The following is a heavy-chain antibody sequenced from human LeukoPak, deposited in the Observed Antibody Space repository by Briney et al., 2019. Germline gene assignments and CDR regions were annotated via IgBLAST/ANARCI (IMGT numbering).Heavy chain of an antibody. J-gene: IGHJ6*04. Sequence: GGSLRLSCAASGFPFSSYWISWVRQPPGKGLEWVANINEDGSVQDYVDAVKGRFTISRDNAKNSLYLEINSLRVDDTAVYYCVGQLLRAVWGKGTTVTVSS. D-gene: IGHD2-2*01. CDR1: GFPFSSYW. CDR2: INEDGSVQ. V-gene: IGHV3-7*01. CDR3: VGQLLRAV.